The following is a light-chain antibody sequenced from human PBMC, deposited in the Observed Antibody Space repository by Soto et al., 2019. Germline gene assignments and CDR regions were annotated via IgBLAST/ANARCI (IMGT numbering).Light chain of an antibody. CDR3: SSFTSSSTVV. Sequence: QSALTQPASVSGSPGQSITISCTGTSSDVGGYNYVSWYQQHPGKAPKLMIYHVSNRPSGVSNRFSGSKSGNTASLTISGLQAEDEADYYCSSFTSSSTVVFGGGTKLTV. CDR2: HVS. V-gene: IGLV2-14*01. CDR1: SSDVGGYNY. J-gene: IGLJ2*01.